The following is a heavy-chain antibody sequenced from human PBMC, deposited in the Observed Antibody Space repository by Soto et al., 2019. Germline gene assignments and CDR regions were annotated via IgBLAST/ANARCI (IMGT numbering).Heavy chain of an antibody. Sequence: PGESLKISCKGSGYSFTSYWIGWVRQMPGKGLEWMGIIYPGDSDTRYSPSFQGQVTISADKSISTAYLQWSSLKASDTAMYYCARCIAGAGRGDWFDPWGQGTLVTVSS. CDR2: IYPGDSDT. V-gene: IGHV5-51*01. CDR1: GYSFTSYW. CDR3: ARCIAGAGRGDWFDP. D-gene: IGHD6-19*01. J-gene: IGHJ5*02.